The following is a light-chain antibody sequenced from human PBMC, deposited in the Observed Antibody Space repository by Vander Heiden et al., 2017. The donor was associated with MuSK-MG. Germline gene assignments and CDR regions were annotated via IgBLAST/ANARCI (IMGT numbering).Light chain of an antibody. Sequence: EIVLTQSPGTLSLSPGERATLSCRASQGVSSNYLAWYQQKPGQASRLLIYRASRRATGIPDRFSGSGSGTDFTLTIRRLEPEDLAVYYWQQDGSSRTFGQGTKVEIK. J-gene: IGKJ1*01. CDR1: QGVSSNY. CDR3: QQDGSSRT. CDR2: RAS. V-gene: IGKV3-20*01.